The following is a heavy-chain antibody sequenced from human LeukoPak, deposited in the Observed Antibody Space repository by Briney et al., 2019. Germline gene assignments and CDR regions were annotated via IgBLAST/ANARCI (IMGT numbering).Heavy chain of an antibody. J-gene: IGHJ6*03. CDR2: ISYDGSSK. V-gene: IGHV3-30*04. CDR3: AREGGDSSGWYGSFYYYYYMDV. D-gene: IGHD6-19*01. Sequence: GGSLRLSCAASGFTFSTYAMHWARQAPGKGLEWVAVISYDGSSKYYADPVKGRFTISRDNSKNTLYLQMNSLRAEDTAVYYCAREGGDSSGWYGSFYYYYYMDVWGKGTTVTASS. CDR1: GFTFSTYA.